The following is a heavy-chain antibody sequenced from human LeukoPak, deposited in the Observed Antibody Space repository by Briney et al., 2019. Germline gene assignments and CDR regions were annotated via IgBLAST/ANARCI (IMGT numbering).Heavy chain of an antibody. J-gene: IGHJ4*02. V-gene: IGHV3-74*01. CDR1: GFTFSSYS. CDR3: AREVDSSFDY. CDR2: VNSDGSNT. Sequence: GGSLRLSCAASGFTFSSYSMNWVRQAPGKGLVWVSRVNSDGSNTTYADSVKGRFTISRDNSKNTLYLQMNSLRAEDTAVYYCAREVDSSFDYWGQGTLVTVSS. D-gene: IGHD6-13*01.